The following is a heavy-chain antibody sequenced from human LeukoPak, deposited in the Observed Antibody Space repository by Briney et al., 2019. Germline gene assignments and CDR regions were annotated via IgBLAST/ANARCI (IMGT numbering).Heavy chain of an antibody. Sequence: GESLKISCKGSGYSFTSYWIGWVREMPGKGLEWMGIIDPGDSDTKYSPPFQGQVTISADKSISTAYLQWSSLKASDTAMYYCARQGRYFDYTRADYWGQGTLVTVSS. D-gene: IGHD3-9*01. V-gene: IGHV5-51*01. J-gene: IGHJ4*02. CDR3: ARQGRYFDYTRADY. CDR2: IDPGDSDT. CDR1: GYSFTSYW.